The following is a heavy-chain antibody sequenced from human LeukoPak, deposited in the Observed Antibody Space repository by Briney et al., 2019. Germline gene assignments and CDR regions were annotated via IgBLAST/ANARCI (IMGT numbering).Heavy chain of an antibody. V-gene: IGHV3-23*01. CDR1: GFTFSTYG. D-gene: IGHD4-11*01. Sequence: GGSLRLSCAASGFTFSTYGMTWVRQAPGKGLEWVSSISDIGRTYYAGSVKGRFIISRDNSKNTLYVQMNSLRAEDTAIYYCARERDSAFDSWGQGTLVTVSS. J-gene: IGHJ4*02. CDR2: ISDIGRT. CDR3: ARERDSAFDS.